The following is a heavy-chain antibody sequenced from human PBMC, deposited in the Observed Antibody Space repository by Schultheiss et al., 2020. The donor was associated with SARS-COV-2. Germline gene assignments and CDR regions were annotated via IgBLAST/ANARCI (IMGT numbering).Heavy chain of an antibody. Sequence: ASVKVSCKASGYTFTSYGISWVRQAPGQGLEWMGWISAYNGNTNYAQKLQGRVTMTTDTSTSTAYMELRSLRSDDTAVYYCARVGYKDYGDTTPRYFDYWGQGTLVTVSS. CDR3: ARVGYKDYGDTTPRYFDY. CDR1: GYTFTSYG. J-gene: IGHJ4*02. D-gene: IGHD4-17*01. V-gene: IGHV1-18*01. CDR2: ISAYNGNT.